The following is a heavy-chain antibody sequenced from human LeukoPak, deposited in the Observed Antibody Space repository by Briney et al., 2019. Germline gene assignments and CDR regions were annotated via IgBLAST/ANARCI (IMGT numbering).Heavy chain of an antibody. CDR3: ARVVYSGSWGYFDY. J-gene: IGHJ4*02. Sequence: SETLSLTCTVSGGSISTYWSWIRQSPGKGLEWIGYIDYSGSTSYNPSLKSRVTISIDTSKTQFSLKLSSVTAADTAVYYCARVVYSGSWGYFDYWGQGALVTVSS. CDR2: IDYSGST. V-gene: IGHV4-59*01. CDR1: GGSISTY. D-gene: IGHD3-10*01.